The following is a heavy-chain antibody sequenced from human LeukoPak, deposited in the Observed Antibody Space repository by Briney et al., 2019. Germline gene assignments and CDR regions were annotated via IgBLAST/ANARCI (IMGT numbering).Heavy chain of an antibody. CDR1: NYTFISYS. J-gene: IGHJ4*02. CDR2: ISTYNGRT. Sequence: ASVKVSCKASNYTFISYSITWVRQAPGQGLEWMGWISTYNGRTNYAPNFQDRVTMTSDRSTSTAYMELRSLRSDDTAVYYCARLNSTHLFDTIYHQLDYWGQGALVTVSS. D-gene: IGHD2/OR15-2a*01. V-gene: IGHV1-18*01. CDR3: ARLNSTHLFDTIYHQLDY.